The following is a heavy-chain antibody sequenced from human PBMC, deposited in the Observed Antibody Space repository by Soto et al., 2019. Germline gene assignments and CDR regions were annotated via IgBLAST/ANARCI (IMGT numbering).Heavy chain of an antibody. CDR2: IIPIFGIA. Sequence: RASVKVSCKASGGTFSSYAISWVRQAPGQGLEWMGGIIPIFGIANYAQKFQGRVTITADESTSTAYMELSSLRSEDTAVYYCAKGPAIFGTYNWFDPWGQGTLVTVSS. CDR1: GGTFSSYA. V-gene: IGHV1-69*13. CDR3: AKGPAIFGTYNWFDP. J-gene: IGHJ5*02. D-gene: IGHD3-3*01.